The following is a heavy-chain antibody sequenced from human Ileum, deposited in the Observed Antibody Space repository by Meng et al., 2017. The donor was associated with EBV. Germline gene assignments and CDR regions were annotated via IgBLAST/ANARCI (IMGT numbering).Heavy chain of an antibody. CDR3: ATQESRDGHNPY. V-gene: IGHV4-4*02. Sequence: VQLQESGPGPVKPCGTLSLTCVVSGGSISSSYWWTWVRQSPGKGLEWIGEMYHSGTTNYNPSLKSRVTISMGKSNNQLSLKLNSVTAADTAVYYCATQESRDGHNPYWGQGTLVTV. CDR2: MYHSGTT. CDR1: GGSISSSYW. J-gene: IGHJ4*02. D-gene: IGHD5-24*01.